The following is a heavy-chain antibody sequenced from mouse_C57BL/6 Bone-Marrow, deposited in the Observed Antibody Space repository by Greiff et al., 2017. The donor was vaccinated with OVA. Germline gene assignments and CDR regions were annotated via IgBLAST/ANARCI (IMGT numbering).Heavy chain of an antibody. V-gene: IGHV1-50*01. CDR2: IDPSDSYT. CDR3: AREGRLLLFFDY. J-gene: IGHJ2*01. CDR1: GYTFTSYW. Sequence: QVQLKQPGAELVKPGASVKLSCKASGYTFTSYWMQWVKQRPGQGLEWIGEIDPSDSYTNYNQKFKGKATLTVDTSSSTAYMQLSSLTSEDSAVYYCAREGRLLLFFDYWGQGTTLTVSS. D-gene: IGHD1-1*01.